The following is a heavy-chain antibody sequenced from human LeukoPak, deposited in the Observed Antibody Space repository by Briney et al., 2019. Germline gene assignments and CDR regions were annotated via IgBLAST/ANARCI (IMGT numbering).Heavy chain of an antibody. CDR3: ARYGFYHFDS. D-gene: IGHD3-3*01. CDR2: IHYTGST. J-gene: IGHJ4*02. Sequence: SETLSLTCTASGGSIRGYYWSWVRQPPGRGLDFIGHIHYTGSTYYNPSLKSRVAISLDTPKNQFSLKLSSVTAADTAVYYCARYGFYHFDSWGQGARVTVSS. V-gene: IGHV4-59*01. CDR1: GGSIRGYY.